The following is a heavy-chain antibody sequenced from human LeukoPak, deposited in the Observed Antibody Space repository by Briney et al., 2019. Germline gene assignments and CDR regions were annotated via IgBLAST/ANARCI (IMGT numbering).Heavy chain of an antibody. CDR3: AHYDSSAYHAFDI. V-gene: IGHV3-74*01. J-gene: IGHJ3*02. CDR1: GFTFSSYW. Sequence: GGSLRLSCAAFGFTFSSYWMHWVRQAPGKGLVWVSRINSDGSSTSYADSVKGRFTISRDNAKNTLYLQMNSLRAEDTAVYYCAHYDSSAYHAFDIWGQGTMVTVSS. CDR2: INSDGSST. D-gene: IGHD3-22*01.